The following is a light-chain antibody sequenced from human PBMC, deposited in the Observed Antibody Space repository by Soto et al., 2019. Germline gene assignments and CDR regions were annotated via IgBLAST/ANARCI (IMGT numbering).Light chain of an antibody. J-gene: IGKJ1*01. V-gene: IGKV1-5*03. Sequence: DIQMTQSPSTLSAFVGDRVTITCRASQSISSWLAWYQQKPGKAPNLLIYKASSLESGVPSRFSGSGSGTEFTLTIGSLQPDDFATYYCQQYDSYPWTFGQGTKVESK. CDR2: KAS. CDR3: QQYDSYPWT. CDR1: QSISSW.